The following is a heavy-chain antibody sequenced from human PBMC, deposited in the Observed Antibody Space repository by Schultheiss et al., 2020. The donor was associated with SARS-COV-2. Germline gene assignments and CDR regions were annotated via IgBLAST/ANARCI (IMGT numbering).Heavy chain of an antibody. CDR3: TRDRRWELPSPYYYYGMDV. CDR2: ISSSGSTI. J-gene: IGHJ6*02. Sequence: GGSLRLSCAASGFTFSDYYMSWIRQAPGKGLEWVSYISSSGSTIYYADSVKGRFTISRDNAKNSLYLQMNSLRAEDTAVYYCTRDRRWELPSPYYYYGMDVWGQGTTVTVSS. V-gene: IGHV3-11*01. CDR1: GFTFSDYY. D-gene: IGHD1-26*01.